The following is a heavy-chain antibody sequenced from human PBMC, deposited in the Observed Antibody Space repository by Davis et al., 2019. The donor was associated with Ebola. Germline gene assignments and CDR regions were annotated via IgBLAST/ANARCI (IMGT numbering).Heavy chain of an antibody. CDR3: ASGYSYGRSDY. D-gene: IGHD5-18*01. V-gene: IGHV4-34*01. J-gene: IGHJ4*02. CDR1: GGSFSGYY. Sequence: PSETLSLTCVVYGGSFSGYYWSWIRQPPGKGLEWIGEINHSGSTNYNPSLKSRVTISVDTSKNQFSLKLSSVTAADTAVYYCASGYSYGRSDYWGQGTLVTVSS. CDR2: INHSGST.